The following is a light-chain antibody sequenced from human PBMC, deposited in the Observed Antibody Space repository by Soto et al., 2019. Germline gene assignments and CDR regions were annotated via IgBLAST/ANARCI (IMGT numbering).Light chain of an antibody. J-gene: IGKJ1*01. CDR2: YAS. CDR1: QRVXSY. V-gene: IGKV1-39*01. Sequence: IQVTQSPSFLPASVGDRVMITCRASQRVXSYLSWYQQKPGKAPKLLXAYASSLQRGGPSRLSGSGSATDFTLTISSLQPEYFATYYCQQSYSTTWTFGQGTKVDIK. CDR3: QQSYSTTWT.